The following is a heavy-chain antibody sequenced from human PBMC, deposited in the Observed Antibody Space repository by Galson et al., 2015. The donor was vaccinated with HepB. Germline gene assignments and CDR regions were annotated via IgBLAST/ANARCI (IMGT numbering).Heavy chain of an antibody. CDR2: LREVGNEK. Sequence: SLRLSCAVSGFTVSDYSMGWVRQAPGRGLEWVANLREVGNEKYYLDSVRGRFTISGDSAKNSLYLQMNSLRVEDTAIYYCARVKENGGSYYKYWGQGALVTVSS. CDR1: GFTVSDYS. V-gene: IGHV3-7*04. D-gene: IGHD3-10*01. J-gene: IGHJ4*02. CDR3: ARVKENGGSYYKY.